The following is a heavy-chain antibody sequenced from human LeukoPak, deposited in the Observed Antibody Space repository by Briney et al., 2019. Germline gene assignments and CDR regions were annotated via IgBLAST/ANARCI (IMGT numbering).Heavy chain of an antibody. CDR3: AKDSSGWHPYYFDY. V-gene: IGHV3-23*01. Sequence: VGSLGLSCAASGFTFSNYVMNWVRQAPGKGLEWVSAISGSGGSTYYADSVKGRFTISRDNSKNTLYLQINSLRAEDTAVYYCAKDSSGWHPYYFDYWGQGTLVTVSS. D-gene: IGHD6-19*01. J-gene: IGHJ4*02. CDR1: GFTFSNYV. CDR2: ISGSGGST.